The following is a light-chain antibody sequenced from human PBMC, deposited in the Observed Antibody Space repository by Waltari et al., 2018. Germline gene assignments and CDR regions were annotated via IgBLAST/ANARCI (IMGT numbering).Light chain of an antibody. CDR2: EVN. Sequence: QSALTQPAAVSGSPGQSITISCTGTSSDVGGYKYSSWFQQKPGEVPKLILYEVNNRPSGVSNRFSGSKSGNTASLTISGLQAEDEADYFCSSYTRISTFVFGTGTEVSVL. CDR3: SSYTRISTFV. CDR1: SSDVGGYKY. V-gene: IGLV2-14*01. J-gene: IGLJ1*01.